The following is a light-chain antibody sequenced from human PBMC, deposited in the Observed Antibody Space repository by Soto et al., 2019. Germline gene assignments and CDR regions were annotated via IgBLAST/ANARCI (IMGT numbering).Light chain of an antibody. CDR3: QMWDSASEQWV. Sequence: SSELTQAPAVSVAPGQTARLTCGGKNSGYKSVHWYQQRPGQSPVLVVYDDSDRPSGIPERFSGSNSGNTATLTISRVEAGDEAEYYCQMWDSASEQWVFGGGTKLTVL. J-gene: IGLJ3*02. CDR2: DDS. V-gene: IGLV3-21*02. CDR1: NSGYKS.